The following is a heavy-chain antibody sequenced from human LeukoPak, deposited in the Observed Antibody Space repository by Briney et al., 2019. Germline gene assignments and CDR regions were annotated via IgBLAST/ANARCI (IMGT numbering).Heavy chain of an antibody. V-gene: IGHV1-8*01. J-gene: IGHJ5*02. CDR3: ARRPPRYYSVNWFDP. CDR2: MNPNSRNT. D-gene: IGHD3-10*01. CDR1: GYIFTSYD. Sequence: ASVKVSCKASGYIFTSYDINWVRQATGQGLEWIGWMNPNSRNTGYAQKFQGRVTMTSNTSISTAYMELSSLRSEDTAVYYCARRPPRYYSVNWFDPWGQGTLVTVSS.